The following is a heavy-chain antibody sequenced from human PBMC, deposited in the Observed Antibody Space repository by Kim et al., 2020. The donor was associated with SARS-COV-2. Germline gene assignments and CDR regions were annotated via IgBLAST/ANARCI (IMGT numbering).Heavy chain of an antibody. CDR3: ARHSSARFFGVVIIWSYFDY. CDR1: GGSISSSSYY. V-gene: IGHV4-39*01. Sequence: SETLSLTCTVSGGSISSSSYYWGWIRQPPGKGLEWIGSIYYSGSTYYNPSLKSRVTISVDTSKNQFSLKLSSVTAADTAVYYCARHSSARFFGVVIIWSYFDYWGQGTLVTVSS. D-gene: IGHD3-3*01. CDR2: IYYSGST. J-gene: IGHJ4*02.